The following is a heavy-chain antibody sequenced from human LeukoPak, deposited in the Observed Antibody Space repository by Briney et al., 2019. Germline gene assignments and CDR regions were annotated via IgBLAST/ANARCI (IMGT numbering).Heavy chain of an antibody. Sequence: SETLSLTCTVSGYSISSSYYWGWIRQPPGKGLEWIGSIYHSGSTYYNPSLKSRVTISVDTSKNQFSLKLSSVTAADTAVYYCARQEDCSTSSCYSGGWFDPWGQGTLVTVSS. D-gene: IGHD2-2*01. CDR3: ARQEDCSTSSCYSGGWFDP. CDR2: IYHSGST. J-gene: IGHJ5*02. CDR1: GYSISSSYY. V-gene: IGHV4-38-2*02.